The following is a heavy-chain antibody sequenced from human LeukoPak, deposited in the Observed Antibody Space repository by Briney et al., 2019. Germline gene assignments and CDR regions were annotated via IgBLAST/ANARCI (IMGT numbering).Heavy chain of an antibody. CDR2: IESDGSST. D-gene: IGHD6-19*01. Sequence: PGGSLRLSCAASGFTSDRYWMHWVRQAPGKGLVWVSRIESDGSSTSYADSVKGRFTISRDNAKNTLYLQMNSLRAEDTAVYFCARDPSALAGYFDYWGQGTLVTVSS. J-gene: IGHJ4*02. V-gene: IGHV3-74*01. CDR3: ARDPSALAGYFDY. CDR1: GFTSDRYW.